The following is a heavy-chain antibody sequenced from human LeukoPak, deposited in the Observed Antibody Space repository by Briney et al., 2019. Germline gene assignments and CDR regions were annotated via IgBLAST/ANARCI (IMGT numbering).Heavy chain of an antibody. Sequence: GGSLRLSCAVSGFTFRTYWMSWVRQAPGKGLEWVATINQDGSEKYYVDSVKGRFTISRDNAKNSLYLQMNSLRAEDTAVYYCANSIRDYGDYFSYWGQGTLVTVSS. D-gene: IGHD4-17*01. CDR1: GFTFRTYW. CDR3: ANSIRDYGDYFSY. CDR2: INQDGSEK. V-gene: IGHV3-7*01. J-gene: IGHJ4*02.